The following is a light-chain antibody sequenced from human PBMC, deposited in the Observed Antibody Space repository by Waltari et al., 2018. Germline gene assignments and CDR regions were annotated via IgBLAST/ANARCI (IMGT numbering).Light chain of an antibody. CDR2: GAF. CDR1: QTIRTTY. CDR3: QQYDVSPLT. J-gene: IGKJ4*01. Sequence: EIVLTQSPGTLSLSPGEGATLSCRTSQTIRTTYLAWYQQKPGQAPTLLIYGAFTRATGIPDRSTGSGSGTDFSLTISSLEPEDFATYYCQQYDVSPLTFGGGTKVEIK. V-gene: IGKV3-20*01.